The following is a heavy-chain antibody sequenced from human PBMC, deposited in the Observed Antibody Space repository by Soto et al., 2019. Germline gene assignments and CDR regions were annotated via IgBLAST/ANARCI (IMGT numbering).Heavy chain of an antibody. CDR2: MSGSGENA. D-gene: IGHD3-3*01. V-gene: IGHV3-23*01. Sequence: EVQLLESGGGLVQPGGSLRLSCAAYGFIFSRYAMSWVRQAPGKGLEWVSAMSGSGENAYYADSVKGRFTIARGNSKNLLTLQMKSLRAEDTAIYYCARFFAAGTRGYLDSWGQGTLVTVSS. CDR1: GFIFSRYA. CDR3: ARFFAAGTRGYLDS. J-gene: IGHJ4*02.